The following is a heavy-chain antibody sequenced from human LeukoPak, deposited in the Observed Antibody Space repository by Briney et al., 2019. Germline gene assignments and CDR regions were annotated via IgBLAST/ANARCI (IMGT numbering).Heavy chain of an antibody. CDR3: AREYGSKGGFDI. J-gene: IGHJ3*02. D-gene: IGHD1-26*01. V-gene: IGHV4-39*07. CDR1: GGSISSSSYY. Sequence: SETLSLTCTVSGGSISSSSYYWGWIRQPPGKGLEWIGSIYYSGSTYYNPSLKSRVTISVDTSKNQFSLKLSSVTAADTAVYYCAREYGSKGGFDIWGQGTMVTVSS. CDR2: IYYSGST.